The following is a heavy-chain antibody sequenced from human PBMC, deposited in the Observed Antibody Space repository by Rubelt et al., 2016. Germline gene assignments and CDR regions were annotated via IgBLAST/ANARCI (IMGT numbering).Heavy chain of an antibody. D-gene: IGHD1-26*01. J-gene: IGHJ4*02. CDR2: IHPNSGGT. CDR3: ARVPRSGSYDIDY. Sequence: QVQLVQSGAEVKKPGASVKVSCKASGYTFTGYYMHWVRQAPGQGLEWMGWIHPNSGGTKYDQKFQGWGTMTRDTSLSTAYMELGRLGSDDTAVYYCARVPRSGSYDIDYWGQGTLVTVSA. V-gene: IGHV1-2*04. CDR1: GYTFTGYY.